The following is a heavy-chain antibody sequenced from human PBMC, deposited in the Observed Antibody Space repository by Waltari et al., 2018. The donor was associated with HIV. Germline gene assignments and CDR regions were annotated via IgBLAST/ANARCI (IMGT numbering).Heavy chain of an antibody. Sequence: EVQLVESGGDLVQPGGSLRLSCAASGFTFSDYRMHWVGQAPGKGLVWVSRINSDGSSTNYADSVKGRFTISRDNAKNTLYLQMNSLRVEDTAVYYCASPAGKAYWGQGSLVTVSS. CDR3: ASPAGKAY. D-gene: IGHD3-10*01. CDR2: INSDGSST. J-gene: IGHJ4*02. CDR1: GFTFSDYR. V-gene: IGHV3-74*01.